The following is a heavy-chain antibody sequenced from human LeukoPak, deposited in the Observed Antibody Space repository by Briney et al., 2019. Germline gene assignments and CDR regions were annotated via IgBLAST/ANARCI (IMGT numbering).Heavy chain of an antibody. J-gene: IGHJ4*02. V-gene: IGHV4-30-4*08. D-gene: IGHD1-26*01. Sequence: PSQTLSLTCTVSGGSISSGDYYWSWIRQPPGKGLEWIGYIYYSGSTYYNPSLKSRVTISVDTSKNQFSLKLSSVTAADTAVYYCAREEWELLTFDYWGQGTLSPSPQ. CDR1: GGSISSGDYY. CDR3: AREEWELLTFDY. CDR2: IYYSGST.